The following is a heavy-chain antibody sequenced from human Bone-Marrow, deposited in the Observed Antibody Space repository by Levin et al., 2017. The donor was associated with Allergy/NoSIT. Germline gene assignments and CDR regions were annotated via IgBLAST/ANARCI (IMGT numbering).Heavy chain of an antibody. CDR2: IIPILTTA. D-gene: IGHD5-18*01. Sequence: SVKVSCKTSGGTFSSYTISWVRQAPGQGLEWMGRIIPILTTANYAQKFQGRVSITADKSTSTAYMELSSLRSEDTAVYFCAREWSSRGYIYGAPWYFDLWGRGTLVTVSS. V-gene: IGHV1-69*08. J-gene: IGHJ2*01. CDR3: AREWSSRGYIYGAPWYFDL. CDR1: GGTFSSYT.